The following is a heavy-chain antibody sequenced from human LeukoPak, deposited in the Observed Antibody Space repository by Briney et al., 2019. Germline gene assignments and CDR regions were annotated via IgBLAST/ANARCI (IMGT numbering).Heavy chain of an antibody. CDR1: GGTFSSYA. V-gene: IGHV1-69*06. Sequence: SVKVSCKASGGTFSSYAISWVRQAPGQGLEWMGGIIPIFGTVNYAQKFQGRVTMTEDTSTDTAYMELSSLRSEDTAVYYCATVKVDIVLMVYAYFDYWGQGTLVTVSS. D-gene: IGHD2-8*01. J-gene: IGHJ4*02. CDR2: IIPIFGTV. CDR3: ATVKVDIVLMVYAYFDY.